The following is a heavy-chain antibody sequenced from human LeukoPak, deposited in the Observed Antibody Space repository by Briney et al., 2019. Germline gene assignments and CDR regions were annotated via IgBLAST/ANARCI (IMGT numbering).Heavy chain of an antibody. D-gene: IGHD2-2*01. CDR3: ARALPAASHTSFDY. CDR2: IYSGGTT. CDR1: GFTVSSNY. J-gene: IGHJ4*02. Sequence: GGSQRLSCAASGFTVSSNYMSWVRQAPGKGLEWVSIIYSGGTTYYADSVKGRFTISRDISKNTVYLQMNSLRAEDTAVFYCARALPAASHTSFDYWGQGTLVTVSS. V-gene: IGHV3-66*01.